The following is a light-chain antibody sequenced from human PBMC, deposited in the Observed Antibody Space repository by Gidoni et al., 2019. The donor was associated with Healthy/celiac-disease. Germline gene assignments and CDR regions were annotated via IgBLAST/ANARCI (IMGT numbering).Light chain of an antibody. J-gene: IGKJ2*01. V-gene: IGKV3-15*01. CDR2: GAS. Sequence: EIVMTQSPATLSVSPGERATLSCRASQSVSSNLAWYQQKPGQAPRLLIYGASTRATGIPARISGSGSGKEFTLTISSLQSEDFAVYYCQQYNNWPYTFGQGTKLEIK. CDR1: QSVSSN. CDR3: QQYNNWPYT.